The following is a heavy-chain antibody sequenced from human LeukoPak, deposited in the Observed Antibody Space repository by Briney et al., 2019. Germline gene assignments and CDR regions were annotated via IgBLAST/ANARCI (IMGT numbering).Heavy chain of an antibody. CDR1: GFTFSSYA. J-gene: IGHJ4*02. CDR2: ISSSSTSI. Sequence: GGSLRLSCAASGFTFSSYAMNWVRQALGKGLEWVSYISSSSTSIFYADSVKGRFTISRDNAKNSLYLQMNSLRDEDTAVYYCARVEYTYSSYFDYWGQGTLVTVSS. V-gene: IGHV3-48*02. CDR3: ARVEYTYSSYFDY. D-gene: IGHD5-18*01.